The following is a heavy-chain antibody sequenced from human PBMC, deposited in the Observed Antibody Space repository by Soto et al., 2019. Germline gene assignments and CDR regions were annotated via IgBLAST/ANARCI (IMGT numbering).Heavy chain of an antibody. CDR1: GGTYSSYT. CDR3: ARSVFGRFGPYEASTTNFYF. Sequence: SVKVSCKASGGTYSSYTISWVRQSPGQGLEWMGRIIPILGIANYAQKFQGRVTITADKSTSTAYMELSSLRSEDTAVYYCARSVFGRFGPYEASTTNFYFCGQGTLVIVSS. V-gene: IGHV1-69*02. J-gene: IGHJ4*02. CDR2: IIPILGIA. D-gene: IGHD2-2*01.